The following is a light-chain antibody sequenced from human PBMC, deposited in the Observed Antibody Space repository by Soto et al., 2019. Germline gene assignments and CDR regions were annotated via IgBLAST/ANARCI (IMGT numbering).Light chain of an antibody. J-gene: IGLJ3*02. CDR1: SSNIGSNH. CDR3: AVWDDSLSGVV. V-gene: IGLV1-47*01. CDR2: RND. Sequence: QTVVTQPPSASGTPGQRVTFSCSGGSSNIGSNHVSWHRQLPGTAPKLLIYRNDQRPSGVPDRVSGSKSGTSASLAISGLRSEDEADYYCAVWDDSLSGVVFGGGTQLTVL.